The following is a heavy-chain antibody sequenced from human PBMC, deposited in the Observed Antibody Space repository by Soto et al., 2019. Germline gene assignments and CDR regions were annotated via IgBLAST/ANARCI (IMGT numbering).Heavy chain of an antibody. CDR3: ARKDRGSSRSSSWIEAGFLFDY. Sequence: ASVKASCKASGYTFTSYYMHWVRQAPGQGLEWMGIINPSGGSTSYAQKFQGRVTMTRDTSTSTVYMELSSLRSEDTAVYYCARKDRGSSRSSSWIEAGFLFDYWGQGTLVTVSS. J-gene: IGHJ4*02. CDR2: INPSGGST. CDR1: GYTFTSYY. D-gene: IGHD6-13*01. V-gene: IGHV1-46*01.